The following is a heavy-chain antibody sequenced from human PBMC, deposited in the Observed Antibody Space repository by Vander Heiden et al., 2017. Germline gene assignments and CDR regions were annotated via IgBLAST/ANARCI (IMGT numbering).Heavy chain of an antibody. J-gene: IGHJ4*02. V-gene: IGHV3-30*18. CDR3: AKGLLYGSGSYPTFSY. D-gene: IGHD3-10*01. CDR2: ISYDGSNK. Sequence: APGKGLEWVAVISYDGSNKYYADSVKGRFTISRDNSKNTLYLQMNSLRAEDTAVYYCAKGLLYGSGSYPTFSYWGQGTLVTVSS.